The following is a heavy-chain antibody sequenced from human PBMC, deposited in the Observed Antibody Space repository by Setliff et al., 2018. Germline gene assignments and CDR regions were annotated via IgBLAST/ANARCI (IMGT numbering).Heavy chain of an antibody. CDR2: IYPGDSDT. Sequence: GESLKISCKGSGYSFTSYWIGWVRQMPGKGLEWMGTIYPGDSDTRYSPSFQGQVTISADKSISTAYLQRSSLKASDTAMYYCARVTPDYYYYYGMDVWGQGTTVTVSS. V-gene: IGHV5-51*01. J-gene: IGHJ6*02. D-gene: IGHD5-18*01. CDR1: GYSFTSYW. CDR3: ARVTPDYYYYYGMDV.